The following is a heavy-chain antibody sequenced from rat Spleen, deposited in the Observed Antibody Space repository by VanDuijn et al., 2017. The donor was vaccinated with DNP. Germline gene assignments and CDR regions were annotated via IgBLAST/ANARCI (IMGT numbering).Heavy chain of an antibody. D-gene: IGHD1-6*01. CDR1: GYSITSSYR. V-gene: IGHV3-3*01. Sequence: EVQLQESGPGLVKPSQSLSLTCSVTGYSITSSYRWNWIRKFPGNKLEWMGYINSAGSTNYNPSLKSRISITRDTSKNQFFLQLNSVTTEDTATYYCARMRGLLLDYWGQGLMVTVSS. CDR2: INSAGST. CDR3: ARMRGLLLDY. J-gene: IGHJ2*01.